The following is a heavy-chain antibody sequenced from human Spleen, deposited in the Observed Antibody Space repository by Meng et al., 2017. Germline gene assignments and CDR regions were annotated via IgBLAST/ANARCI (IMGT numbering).Heavy chain of an antibody. J-gene: IGHJ6*02. V-gene: IGHV4-39*01. CDR3: ARQKVGATFYYYAMDV. CDR2: IYYSGST. D-gene: IGHD1-26*01. Sequence: GSLRLSCTVSGGSISSSSYYWGWIRQPPGKGLEWIGSIYYSGSTYYNPSLKSRVTISVDTSKNQFSLKLSSVTAADAAVYYCARQKVGATFYYYAMDVWGQGTTVTVSS. CDR1: GGSISSSSYY.